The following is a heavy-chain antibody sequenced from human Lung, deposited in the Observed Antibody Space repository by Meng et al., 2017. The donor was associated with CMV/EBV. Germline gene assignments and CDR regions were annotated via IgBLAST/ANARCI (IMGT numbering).Heavy chain of an antibody. CDR2: INSDGSST. J-gene: IGHJ4*02. CDR3: ARDNPYYDFWSGYYGYYFDY. Sequence: GEXXKISCAASGFTFSSYWMHWVRQAPGKGLVWVSRINSDGSSTSYADSVKGRFTISRDNAKNTLYLQMNSLRAEDTAVYYCARDNPYYDFWSGYYGYYFDYWXQGNXVNGAS. CDR1: GFTFSSYW. D-gene: IGHD3-3*01. V-gene: IGHV3-74*01.